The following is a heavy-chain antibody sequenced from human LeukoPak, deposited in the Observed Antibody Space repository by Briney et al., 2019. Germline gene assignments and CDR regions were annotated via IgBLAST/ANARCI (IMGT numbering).Heavy chain of an antibody. Sequence: ASVKVSCKASGYTFAGYYMHWVRQAPGQGLEWMGWINPNSGGTNYAQKFQGRVTMTRDTSISTAYMELSRLRSDDTAVYYCARRVAAAGTKYNWFDPWGQGTLVTVSS. D-gene: IGHD6-13*01. CDR1: GYTFAGYY. CDR3: ARRVAAAGTKYNWFDP. J-gene: IGHJ5*02. V-gene: IGHV1-2*02. CDR2: INPNSGGT.